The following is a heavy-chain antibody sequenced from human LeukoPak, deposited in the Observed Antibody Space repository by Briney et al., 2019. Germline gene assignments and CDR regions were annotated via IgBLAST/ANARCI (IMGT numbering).Heavy chain of an antibody. Sequence: PGGSLRLSCAASGFTFSSYAMSWVRQAPGKGLEWVSAISGSGGSTYYADSVKGRFTISRDNSKNTLYLQMNSLRAEDTAAYYCAKCIRGVTYFDYWGQGTLVTVSS. CDR2: ISGSGGST. D-gene: IGHD3-10*01. J-gene: IGHJ4*02. CDR1: GFTFSSYA. V-gene: IGHV3-23*01. CDR3: AKCIRGVTYFDY.